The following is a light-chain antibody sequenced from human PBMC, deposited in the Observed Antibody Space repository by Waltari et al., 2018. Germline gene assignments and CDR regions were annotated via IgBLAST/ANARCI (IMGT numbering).Light chain of an antibody. CDR3: SSYTGIRSVI. Sequence: QSALTQPPSASGSPGQSVTISCSGSSRDVGSYIHVSWYQQHPGKAPRLIIYEVNKRPAGVPGRFAGSKSGNTASLTVSGLQSEDEAVYFCSSYTGIRSVIFGGGTHLSVL. J-gene: IGLJ2*01. CDR2: EVN. V-gene: IGLV2-8*01. CDR1: SRDVGSYIH.